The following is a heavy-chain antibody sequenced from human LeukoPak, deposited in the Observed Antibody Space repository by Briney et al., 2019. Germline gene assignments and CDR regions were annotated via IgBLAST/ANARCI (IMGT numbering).Heavy chain of an antibody. V-gene: IGHV3-15*01. J-gene: IGHJ4*02. CDR2: IKSKTDGGTT. CDR1: GFTFSNAW. Sequence: GGSLRLSCAAFGFTFSNAWMSWVRQAPGKGLEWVGRIKSKTDGGTTDYAAPVKGRFTISRDDSKNTLYLQMNSLKTEDTAVYYCTTDSLLWFGSDGHWGQGTLVTVSS. CDR3: TTDSLLWFGSDGH. D-gene: IGHD3-10*01.